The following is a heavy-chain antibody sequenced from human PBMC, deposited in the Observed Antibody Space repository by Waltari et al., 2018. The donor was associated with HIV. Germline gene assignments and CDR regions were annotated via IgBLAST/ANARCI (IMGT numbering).Heavy chain of an antibody. Sequence: QVQLQQWGAGLLKPSETLSLTCAVYGGSFSGYYWSWIRQPPGKGLEWTREINHSGSTNYNPSLKSRVTISVDTSKNQFSLKLSSVTAADTAVYYCARARRRLLWFGEPGGYYFDYWGQGTLVTVSS. D-gene: IGHD3-10*01. CDR2: INHSGST. J-gene: IGHJ4*02. CDR1: GGSFSGYY. V-gene: IGHV4-34*01. CDR3: ARARRRLLWFGEPGGYYFDY.